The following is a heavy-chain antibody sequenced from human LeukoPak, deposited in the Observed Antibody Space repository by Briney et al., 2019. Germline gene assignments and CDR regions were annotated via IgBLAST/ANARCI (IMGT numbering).Heavy chain of an antibody. V-gene: IGHV3-33*01. D-gene: IGHD2-21*02. CDR2: IWYDGSKK. CDR1: GFTFNNYD. J-gene: IGHJ4*02. Sequence: GVSLRLSCEASGFTFNNYDMHCVRQAPGKGVEWVAVIWYDGSKKYYGDSVKGGFTISRENSKNTLYLQMNSLRAEDTAVYYCARDVKGGDFYYFDYWGQGTLVTVSS. CDR3: ARDVKGGDFYYFDY.